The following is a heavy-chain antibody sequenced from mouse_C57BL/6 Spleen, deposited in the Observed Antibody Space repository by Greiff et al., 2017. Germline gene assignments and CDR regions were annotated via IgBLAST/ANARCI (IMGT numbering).Heavy chain of an antibody. CDR3: ARDLPTINYYAMDY. Sequence: EVKLMESGPGLVKPSQSLSLTCSVTGYSITSGYYWNWIRQFPGNKLEWMGYISYDGSNNYNPSLKNRISITRDTSKNQFFLKLNSVTTEDTATYYCARDLPTINYYAMDYWGQGTSVTVSS. V-gene: IGHV3-6*01. CDR2: ISYDGSN. D-gene: IGHD1-1*01. J-gene: IGHJ4*01. CDR1: GYSITSGYY.